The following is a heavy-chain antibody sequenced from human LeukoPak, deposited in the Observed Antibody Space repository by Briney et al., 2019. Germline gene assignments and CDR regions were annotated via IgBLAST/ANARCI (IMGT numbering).Heavy chain of an antibody. CDR3: ARGGMITFGAINWFDP. D-gene: IGHD3-16*01. J-gene: IGHJ5*02. Sequence: SETLSLTCTVSGYSISSGFYWGWIRQPPGKGLEWIGSIYHSGTTYYNPSLKSRVTISVDTSKNQFSLKLSSVTAADTAVYYCARGGMITFGAINWFDPWGQGTQVTVSS. CDR2: IYHSGTT. V-gene: IGHV4-38-2*02. CDR1: GYSISSGFY.